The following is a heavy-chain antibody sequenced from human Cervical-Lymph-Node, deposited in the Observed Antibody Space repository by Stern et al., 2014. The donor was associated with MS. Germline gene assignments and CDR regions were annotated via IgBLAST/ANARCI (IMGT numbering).Heavy chain of an antibody. CDR2: IYYSGST. Sequence: MQLVESGPGLVKPSQTLSLTCTVSGGSISSGGYYWSWIRQHPGKGLEWIGYIYYSGSTYYNPSLKSRVTISVDTSENQFSLKLSSVTAADTAVYYCARAVSGSLDYWGQGTLVTVSS. V-gene: IGHV4-31*03. CDR1: GGSISSGGYY. CDR3: ARAVSGSLDY. D-gene: IGHD6-19*01. J-gene: IGHJ4*02.